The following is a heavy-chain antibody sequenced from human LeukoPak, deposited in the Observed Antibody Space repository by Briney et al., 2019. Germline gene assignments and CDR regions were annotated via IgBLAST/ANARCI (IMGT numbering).Heavy chain of an antibody. CDR1: GYSFTSYW. Sequence: GESLKISCKGSGYSFTSYWIGWVRQMPGKGLEWMGIIYPGDSDTRYSPSFQGQVTISADKSISTAYLQWSSLKASDTAMYYCARPYYDFWSGYYSLYYFDYWGQGTLVTVSS. V-gene: IGHV5-51*01. D-gene: IGHD3-3*01. J-gene: IGHJ4*02. CDR3: ARPYYDFWSGYYSLYYFDY. CDR2: IYPGDSDT.